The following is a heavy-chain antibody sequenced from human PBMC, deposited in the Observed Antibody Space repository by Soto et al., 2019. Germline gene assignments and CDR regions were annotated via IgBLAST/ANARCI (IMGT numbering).Heavy chain of an antibody. CDR2: ITGSGSDT. Sequence: GASLRLSCAASGFAFNNYAMGWVRQAPGKGLEWVSAITGSGSDTYYLDSVKGRFTISRDNSKNTLFLQVNSLRAEDTAIYYCAKLGSSAWSPHYYFDYWGQGTLVTVSS. J-gene: IGHJ4*02. V-gene: IGHV3-23*01. D-gene: IGHD3-10*01. CDR3: AKLGSSAWSPHYYFDY. CDR1: GFAFNNYA.